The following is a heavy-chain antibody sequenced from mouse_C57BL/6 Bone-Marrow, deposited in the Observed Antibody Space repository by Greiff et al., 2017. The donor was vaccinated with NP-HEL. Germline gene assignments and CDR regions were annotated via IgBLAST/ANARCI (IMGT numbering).Heavy chain of an antibody. V-gene: IGHV1-26*01. CDR3: AREDHYYGSFDY. CDR2: INPNNGGT. J-gene: IGHJ2*01. CDR1: GYTFTDYY. Sequence: EVQLQQSGPELVKPGASVKISCKASGYTFTDYYMNWVKQSHGKSLEWIGDINPNNGGTSYNQKFKGKATLTVDKSSSTAYMELRSLTSEDSAVYYCAREDHYYGSFDYWGQGTTLTVSS. D-gene: IGHD1-1*01.